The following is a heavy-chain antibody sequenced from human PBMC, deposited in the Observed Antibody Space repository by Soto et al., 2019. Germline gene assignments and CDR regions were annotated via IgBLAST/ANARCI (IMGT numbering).Heavy chain of an antibody. J-gene: IGHJ3*02. D-gene: IGHD2-15*01. V-gene: IGHV5-51*01. CDR1: GYSFTSYW. CDR2: IYPGDSET. Sequence: PGESLKISCKGSGYSFTSYWIGWVRQMPGKGLEWMGIIYPGDSETRYGPSFEGQVTMSADKSISTAYLQWNSLKASDTAMYYCARTGGPDAFDIWGQGTMVTVS. CDR3: ARTGGPDAFDI.